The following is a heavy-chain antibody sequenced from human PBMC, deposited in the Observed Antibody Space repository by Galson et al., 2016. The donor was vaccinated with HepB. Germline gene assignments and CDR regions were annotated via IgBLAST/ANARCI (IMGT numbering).Heavy chain of an antibody. CDR3: ARAPPRLGHCSGGSCYGDDY. D-gene: IGHD2-15*01. J-gene: IGHJ4*02. Sequence: LRLSCAASGFTVSHNYMTWVRQPPGKGLEWIGEINHSGSTNYNPSLKSRVTISVDSSKNQFSLRLSSVTAADTAVYYCARAPPRLGHCSGGSCYGDDYWGQGILVTVSS. CDR1: GFTVSHNY. CDR2: INHSGST. V-gene: IGHV4-34*01.